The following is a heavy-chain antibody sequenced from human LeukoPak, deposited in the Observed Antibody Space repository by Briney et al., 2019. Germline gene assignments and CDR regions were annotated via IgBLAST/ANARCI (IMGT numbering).Heavy chain of an antibody. CDR3: ARCQLVVAASLCDY. V-gene: IGHV1-2*02. CDR2: INPNSGGS. Sequence: ASVKVSCKAFGYSFIGYHIHWVRQAPGQGLEWMGWINPNSGGSNYAQKFQGRVTMTRDTSISTAYLDLSRLRSDDTAVYYCARCQLVVAASLCDYWGQGALVTVSS. J-gene: IGHJ4*02. D-gene: IGHD2-15*01. CDR1: GYSFIGYH.